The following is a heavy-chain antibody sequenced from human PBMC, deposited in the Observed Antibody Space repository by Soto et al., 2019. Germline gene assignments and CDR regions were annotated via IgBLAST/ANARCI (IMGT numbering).Heavy chain of an antibody. D-gene: IGHD3-22*01. V-gene: IGHV2-26*01. CDR3: ARHGAYYDSSGYPYYYFDY. CDR1: GFSLSYARVG. CDR2: IFWNDKK. J-gene: IGHJ4*02. Sequence: QVTLKESGPVLVKPTETLTLTCTVSGFSLSYARVGVSWIRQPPGEALEWLAHIFWNDKKSYSTSLKSRLTTSKDTSKSQVVLAMTNMDPVDTATYYCARHGAYYDSSGYPYYYFDYWGQGILVTVSS.